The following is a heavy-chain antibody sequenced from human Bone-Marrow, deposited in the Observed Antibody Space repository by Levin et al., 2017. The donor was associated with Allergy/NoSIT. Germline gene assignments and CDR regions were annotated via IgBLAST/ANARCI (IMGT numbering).Heavy chain of an antibody. CDR2: IYYSGST. CDR1: GGSISSGGYY. Sequence: SETLSLTCTVSGGSISSGGYYWSWIRQHPGKGLEWIGYIYYSGSTYYNPSLKSRVTISVDTSKNQFSLKLSSVTAADTAVYYCAISVPAAIGAFDIWGQGTMVTVSS. D-gene: IGHD2-2*01. V-gene: IGHV4-31*03. CDR3: AISVPAAIGAFDI. J-gene: IGHJ3*02.